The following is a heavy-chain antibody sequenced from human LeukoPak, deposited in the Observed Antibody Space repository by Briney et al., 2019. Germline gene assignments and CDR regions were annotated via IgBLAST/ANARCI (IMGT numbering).Heavy chain of an antibody. CDR3: ARDGVVAANYGMDV. D-gene: IGHD2-15*01. Sequence: GSVKVSCKASGYTFTIYGISWVRRAPGQGLEWMGWISAYNGNANYAQKLQGRVTMTTDTSTSTAYMELRSLRSDDTAVYYCARDGVVAANYGMDVWGQGTTVTVSS. CDR1: GYTFTIYG. V-gene: IGHV1-18*01. J-gene: IGHJ6*02. CDR2: ISAYNGNA.